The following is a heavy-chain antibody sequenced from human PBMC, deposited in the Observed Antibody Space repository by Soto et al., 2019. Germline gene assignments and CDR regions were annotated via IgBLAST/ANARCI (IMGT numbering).Heavy chain of an antibody. CDR2: TYADGTT. J-gene: IGHJ4*02. CDR3: ARWLMWSGGLDY. CDR1: GFTVSSSY. D-gene: IGHD2-21*01. V-gene: IGHV3-66*01. Sequence: EVQLVESGGGLVQPGGSLRLSCAASGFTVSSSYMSWVRQAPGKGLEWVSVTYADGTTNYADSVKGRFIIYRDRSMNTLYLRMNSLRADDTAVYYCARWLMWSGGLDYWGRGTLVTVSS.